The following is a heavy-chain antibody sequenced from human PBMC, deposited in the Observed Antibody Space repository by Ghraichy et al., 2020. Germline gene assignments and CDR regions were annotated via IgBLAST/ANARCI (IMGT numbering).Heavy chain of an antibody. Sequence: ASVKVSCKASGYTFTGYYMHWVRQAPGQGLEWMGRINPNSGGTNYAQKFQGRVTMTRDTSISTAYMELSRLRSDDTAVYYCARDRGVWSLQAYYYYYMDVWGKGTTVTVSS. D-gene: IGHD2-8*01. CDR1: GYTFTGYY. CDR3: ARDRGVWSLQAYYYYYMDV. V-gene: IGHV1-2*06. J-gene: IGHJ6*03. CDR2: INPNSGGT.